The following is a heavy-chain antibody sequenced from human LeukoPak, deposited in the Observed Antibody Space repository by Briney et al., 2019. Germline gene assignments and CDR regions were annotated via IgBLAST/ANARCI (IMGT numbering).Heavy chain of an antibody. CDR3: ARGSLAVAGTGVDY. J-gene: IGHJ4*02. V-gene: IGHV3-21*01. D-gene: IGHD6-19*01. Sequence: PGGSLRLSCAVSGFTFSSYSMNWVRQAPGKGLEWVSSISSSSSFKYHADSVKGRFTISRDNAKNSLYLQMNSLRAEDTAVYYCARGSLAVAGTGVDYWGQGTLVTVSS. CDR2: ISSSSSFK. CDR1: GFTFSSYS.